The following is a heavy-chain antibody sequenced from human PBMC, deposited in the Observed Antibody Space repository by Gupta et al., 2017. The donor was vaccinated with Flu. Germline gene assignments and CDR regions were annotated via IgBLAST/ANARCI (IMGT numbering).Heavy chain of an antibody. V-gene: IGHV3-30*02. J-gene: IGHJ4*02. D-gene: IGHD1-26*01. CDR3: AKEFIVGAFVDY. Sequence: SVKGRFSISRDNSKNTLYLQMNSLRAEDTAVYYCAKEFIVGAFVDYWGQGTLVTVSS.